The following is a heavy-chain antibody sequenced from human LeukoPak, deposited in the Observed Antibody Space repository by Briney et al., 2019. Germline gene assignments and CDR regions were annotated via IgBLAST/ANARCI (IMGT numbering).Heavy chain of an antibody. CDR3: ARHELAAAPFDY. CDR1: GGSLSHYF. D-gene: IGHD6-13*01. CDR2: ILTSGNT. J-gene: IGHJ4*02. Sequence: SETLSLTCTVSGGSLSHYFWSWIRQPPGKGLEWIGYILTSGNTNYNPSLKTRVTISIDTSKSQFSLRLSSVTAADTTVYYCARHELAAAPFDYWGQGTLVAVSS. V-gene: IGHV4-4*09.